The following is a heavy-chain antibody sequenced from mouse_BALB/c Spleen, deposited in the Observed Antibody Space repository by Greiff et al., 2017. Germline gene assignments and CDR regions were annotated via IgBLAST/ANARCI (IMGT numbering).Heavy chain of an antibody. J-gene: IGHJ3*01. CDR3: ARSHRYDGSWFAY. D-gene: IGHD2-14*01. Sequence: VQLQQSGPGLVKPSQSLSLTCTVTGYSITSDYAWNWIRQFPGNKLEWMGYISYSGSTSYNPSLKSRISITRDTSKNQFFLQLNSVTTEDTATYYCARSHRYDGSWFAYWGQGTLVTVSA. CDR1: GYSITSDYA. CDR2: ISYSGST. V-gene: IGHV3-2*02.